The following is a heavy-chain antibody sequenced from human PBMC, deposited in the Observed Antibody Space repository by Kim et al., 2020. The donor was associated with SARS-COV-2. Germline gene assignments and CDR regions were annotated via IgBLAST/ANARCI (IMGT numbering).Heavy chain of an antibody. Sequence: SETLSLTCTVSGGSVSSGSYYWSWIRQPPGKGLEWIGYIYYSGSTNYNPSHKSRVTISVDTSKNQFSLKLSSVTAADTAVYYCARDLQIAAAGPYNWFDPWGQRTLFTVSS. CDR3: ARDLQIAAAGPYNWFDP. CDR2: IYYSGST. D-gene: IGHD6-13*01. J-gene: IGHJ5*02. CDR1: GGSVSSGSYY. V-gene: IGHV4-61*01.